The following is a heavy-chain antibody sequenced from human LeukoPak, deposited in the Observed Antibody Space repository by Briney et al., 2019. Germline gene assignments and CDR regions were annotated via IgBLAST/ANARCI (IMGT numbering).Heavy chain of an antibody. CDR2: INHSGST. Sequence: SSETLSLTCAVYGGSFSGYYWSWIRQPPGKGLEWIGEINHSGSTNYNPSLKSRVTISVDTSKNQFSPKLSSVTAADTAVYYCARRRRGYSYGYLDYWGQGTLVTVSS. J-gene: IGHJ4*02. CDR1: GGSFSGYY. D-gene: IGHD5-18*01. CDR3: ARRRRGYSYGYLDY. V-gene: IGHV4-34*01.